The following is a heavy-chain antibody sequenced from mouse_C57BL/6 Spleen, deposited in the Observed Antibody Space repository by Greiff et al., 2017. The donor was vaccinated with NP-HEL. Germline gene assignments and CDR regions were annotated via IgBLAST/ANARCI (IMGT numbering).Heavy chain of an antibody. Sequence: QVQLQQPGAELVKPGASVKLSCKASGYTFTSYWMHWVKQRPGQGLEWIGMIHPNSGSTNYNEKFKSKATLTVDKSSSTAYMQLSSLTSEDSAVYYCARGGYDYVYYFDYWGQGTTLTVSS. CDR2: IHPNSGST. D-gene: IGHD2-4*01. J-gene: IGHJ2*01. CDR3: ARGGYDYVYYFDY. CDR1: GYTFTSYW. V-gene: IGHV1-64*01.